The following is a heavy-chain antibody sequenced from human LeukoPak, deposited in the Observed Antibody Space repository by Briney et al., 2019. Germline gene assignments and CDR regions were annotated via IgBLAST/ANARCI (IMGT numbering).Heavy chain of an antibody. CDR2: ISYDGSNK. CDR3: AKSRLSGINDAFDI. V-gene: IGHV3-30*18. Sequence: GGSLRLSCAASGFTFSSYVMHWVRQAPGKGLEWVAFISYDGSNKYYADSVKGRCTISRDNSKNTVYLQMNSLRAEDTALYYCAKSRLSGINDAFDIWGQGTMVTVSS. CDR1: GFTFSSYV. D-gene: IGHD3-3*01. J-gene: IGHJ3*02.